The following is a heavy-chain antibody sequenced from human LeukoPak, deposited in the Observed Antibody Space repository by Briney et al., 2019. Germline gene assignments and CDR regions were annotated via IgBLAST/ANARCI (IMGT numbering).Heavy chain of an antibody. J-gene: IGHJ6*03. Sequence: SETLSLTCAVYGGSFSGYYWSWIRQPPGKGLEWIGEINHSGSTNYNPSLKSRVTISVDTSKNQFSLKLSSVTAANTAVYYCARLPRGGRWGVAGDHMDVWGKGTTVTISS. V-gene: IGHV4-34*01. CDR2: INHSGST. CDR1: GGSFSGYY. D-gene: IGHD6-19*01. CDR3: ARLPRGGRWGVAGDHMDV.